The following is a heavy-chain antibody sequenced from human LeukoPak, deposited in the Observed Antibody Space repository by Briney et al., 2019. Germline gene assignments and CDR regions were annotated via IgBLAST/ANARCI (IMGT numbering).Heavy chain of an antibody. Sequence: KSGGSLRLSCAASGFTFSNYAMNWVRQAPGKGLEWVSGISGSGGSTYYADSVKGRFTISRDNSKNTLYLQMISLRAEDTAVYYCAKDRYSIYGNWFDPWGQGTLVTVFS. D-gene: IGHD4-11*01. CDR2: ISGSGGST. CDR1: GFTFSNYA. V-gene: IGHV3-23*01. J-gene: IGHJ5*02. CDR3: AKDRYSIYGNWFDP.